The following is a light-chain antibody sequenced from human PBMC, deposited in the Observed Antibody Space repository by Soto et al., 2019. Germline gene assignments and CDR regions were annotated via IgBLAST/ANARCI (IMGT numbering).Light chain of an antibody. Sequence: QSALTQPASVSGSPGQSITISCTGTSSDVGGYNYVSWYQQHPGKAPKLMIYHVTYRPSGVSNRYSGSKSGNSASLTISGLQADDEADYYCCSLTTSHTYVFGSGTKLTVL. CDR1: SSDVGGYNY. J-gene: IGLJ1*01. CDR3: CSLTTSHTYV. V-gene: IGLV2-14*01. CDR2: HVT.